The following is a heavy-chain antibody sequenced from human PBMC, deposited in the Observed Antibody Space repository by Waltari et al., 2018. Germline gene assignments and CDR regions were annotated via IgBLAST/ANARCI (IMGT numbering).Heavy chain of an antibody. Sequence: QVQLQESGPGLVKPSETLSLTCTVSGGSISSYYWSWIRQPAGKGLGWIGRIYNSGSTNYTPSLKSRVTMSVDTSKNQCALKLSSVTAADTAVYYCAGGPQCSSTSGDGFDYWGQGTLVTVSS. CDR3: AGGPQCSSTSGDGFDY. CDR1: GGSISSYY. V-gene: IGHV4-4*07. CDR2: IYNSGST. J-gene: IGHJ4*02. D-gene: IGHD2-2*01.